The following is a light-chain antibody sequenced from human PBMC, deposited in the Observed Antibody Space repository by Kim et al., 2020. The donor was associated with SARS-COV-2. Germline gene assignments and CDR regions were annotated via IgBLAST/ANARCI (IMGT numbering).Light chain of an antibody. Sequence: LSPGQTVRITCTGNEVSHNYASWYKQRPGQSRLLVIFRDDKRPSGSPERFSGSTSGNTATLTISGTQPMDEADYYCQAWDNSIVVFGGGTQLTVL. CDR3: QAWDNSIVV. CDR1: EVSHNY. V-gene: IGLV3-1*01. CDR2: RDD. J-gene: IGLJ3*02.